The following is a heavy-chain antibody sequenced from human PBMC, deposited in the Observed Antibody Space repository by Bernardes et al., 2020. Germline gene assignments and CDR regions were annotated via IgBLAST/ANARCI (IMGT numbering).Heavy chain of an antibody. J-gene: IGHJ4*02. CDR2: INHSGST. V-gene: IGHV4-34*01. CDR3: ARGSDYGDYEGY. CDR1: GGSFSGYY. Sequence: SETLSLTCAVYGGSFSGYYWSWIRQPPGKGLEWIGEINHSGSTNYNPSLKSRVTISVDTSKNQFSLKLSSVTAADTAVYYCARGSDYGDYEGYWGQGTLVTVSS. D-gene: IGHD4-17*01.